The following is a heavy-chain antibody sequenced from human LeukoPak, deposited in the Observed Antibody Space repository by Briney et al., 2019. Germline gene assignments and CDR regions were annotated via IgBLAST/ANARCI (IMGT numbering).Heavy chain of an antibody. D-gene: IGHD6-13*01. Sequence: GESLKISCKGSGYTFTNYWIGWVRQMPGKGLEWMGIIYPDDSDSRYSPSFQGRVTISADKSITTAYLQWSSLKASDTAMYYCARRGGSSWYYFDYWGQGTLVTVPS. CDR2: IYPDDSDS. J-gene: IGHJ4*02. CDR1: GYTFTNYW. CDR3: ARRGGSSWYYFDY. V-gene: IGHV5-51*01.